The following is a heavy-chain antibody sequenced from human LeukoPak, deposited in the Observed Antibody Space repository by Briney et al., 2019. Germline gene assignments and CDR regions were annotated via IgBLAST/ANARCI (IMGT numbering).Heavy chain of an antibody. Sequence: SETLSLTCTVSGGSISSYYWSWIRQPPGKGLEWIGYIYYSGSTNYNPSLKSRVTISVDTSKNQFSLKLSSVTAADTAVYYCARPDSSGYYSGDAFDIWGQGTMVTVSS. CDR3: ARPDSSGYYSGDAFDI. V-gene: IGHV4-59*08. J-gene: IGHJ3*02. CDR2: IYYSGST. D-gene: IGHD3-22*01. CDR1: GGSISSYY.